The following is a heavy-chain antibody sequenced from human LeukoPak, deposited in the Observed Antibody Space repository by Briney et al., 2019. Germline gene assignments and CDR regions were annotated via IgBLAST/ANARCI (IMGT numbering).Heavy chain of an antibody. CDR2: ISSSSNTI. D-gene: IGHD2-2*01. V-gene: IGHV3-48*02. CDR3: AGEYSSSWFGGWFDP. Sequence: GGSLRLSCAASGFSFSSYSMNWVRQAPGKGLEWVSYISSSSNTIYYAGSVKGRFTISRDNAKKSLYLQMNSLRDEDTAVYYCAGEYSSSWFGGWFDPWGQGTLVTVSS. CDR1: GFSFSSYS. J-gene: IGHJ5*02.